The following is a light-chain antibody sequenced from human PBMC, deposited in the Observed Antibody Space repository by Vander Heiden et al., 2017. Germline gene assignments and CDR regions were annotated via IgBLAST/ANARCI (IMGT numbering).Light chain of an antibody. J-gene: IGLJ3*02. CDR3: GTWDSSLSVGV. CDR2: DTN. V-gene: IGLV1-51*01. CDR1: SSNIGNNY. Sequence: VLTQPPSVSAAPGQKVTISCSGSSSNIGNNYVSWYQQLPGTAPKLLIYDTNKRPSGIPDRFSGSKSGTSATLGITGLQTGDEADYYCGTWDSSLSVGVFGGGTKLTVL.